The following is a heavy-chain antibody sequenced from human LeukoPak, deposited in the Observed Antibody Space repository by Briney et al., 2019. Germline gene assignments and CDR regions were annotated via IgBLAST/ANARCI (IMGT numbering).Heavy chain of an antibody. CDR3: ARGAYGGNPDY. D-gene: IGHD4-23*01. CDR1: GYTFTNYG. CDR2: ISGYNGNT. J-gene: IGHJ4*02. Sequence: GASVKVSCKASGYTFTNYGINCVRQAPGQGLEWMGWISGYNGNTNYAQKLQGRVTMTTDTSTTTAYMELRSLRSDDTAMYYCARGAYGGNPDYWGQGTLVTVSS. V-gene: IGHV1-18*01.